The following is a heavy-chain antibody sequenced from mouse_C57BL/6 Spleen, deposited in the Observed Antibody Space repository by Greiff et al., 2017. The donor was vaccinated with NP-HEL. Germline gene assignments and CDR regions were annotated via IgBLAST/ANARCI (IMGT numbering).Heavy chain of an antibody. CDR1: GYTFTSYW. CDR3: AYYGNYEGETYYAMDY. V-gene: IGHV1-50*01. J-gene: IGHJ4*01. CDR2: IDPSDSYT. D-gene: IGHD2-1*01. Sequence: QVQLQQPGAELVKPGASVKLSCKASGYTFTSYWMQWVKQRPGQGLEWIGEIDPSDSYTNYNQKFKGKATLTVDTSSSTAYMQLSSLTSEDSAVYYCAYYGNYEGETYYAMDYWGQGTSVTVSS.